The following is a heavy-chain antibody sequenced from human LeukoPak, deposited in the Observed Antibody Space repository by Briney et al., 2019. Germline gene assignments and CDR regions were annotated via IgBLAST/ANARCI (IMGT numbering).Heavy chain of an antibody. D-gene: IGHD3-16*01. J-gene: IGHJ3*02. CDR1: GYTFTSYA. CDR3: AREWGARGAFDI. Sequence: ASVKVSCKASGYTFTSYAMHWVRQAPGQRLEWMGWINAGNGNTKYSQKFQGRVTITGDTSASTAYMELSSLRSEDTAVYYCAREWGARGAFDIWGQGTMVTVSS. V-gene: IGHV1-3*01. CDR2: INAGNGNT.